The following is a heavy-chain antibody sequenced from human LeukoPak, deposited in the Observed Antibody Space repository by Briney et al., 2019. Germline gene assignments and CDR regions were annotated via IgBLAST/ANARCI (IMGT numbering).Heavy chain of an antibody. J-gene: IGHJ5*02. Sequence: KPSETLSLTCAVYGGSFSGYYWSWIRQPPGKGLEWIGEINHSGSTNYNPSLKSRVTISVDTSKNQFSLKLSSVTAADTAVYYCARIGTIKGNWFDPWGQGTLVTASS. CDR1: GGSFSGYY. CDR3: ARIGTIKGNWFDP. CDR2: INHSGST. D-gene: IGHD5-12*01. V-gene: IGHV4-34*01.